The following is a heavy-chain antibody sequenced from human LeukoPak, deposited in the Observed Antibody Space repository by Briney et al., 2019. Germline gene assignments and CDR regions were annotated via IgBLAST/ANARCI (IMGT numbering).Heavy chain of an antibody. CDR3: AREYSGDDGPLDY. V-gene: IGHV3-74*01. Sequence: GGSLRLSCAASGNYWMHWVRQAPGKGLVWVSHINSDGSWTGYADSVKGRFTISRDNAKNSLYLQMNSLRAEDTAVYYCAREYSGDDGPLDYWGQGTLVTVSS. D-gene: IGHD5-24*01. J-gene: IGHJ4*02. CDR1: GNYW. CDR2: INSDGSWT.